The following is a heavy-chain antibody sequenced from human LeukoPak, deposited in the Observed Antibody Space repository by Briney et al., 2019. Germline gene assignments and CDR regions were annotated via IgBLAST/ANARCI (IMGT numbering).Heavy chain of an antibody. CDR3: AKDMGGSGSSALDY. CDR1: GFTFDDYA. V-gene: IGHV3-9*01. D-gene: IGHD3-10*01. CDR2: ISWNSGSI. J-gene: IGHJ4*02. Sequence: GGSLRLSCAASGFTFDDYAMHWVRQAPGKGLEWVAGISWNSGSIGYADSVKGRFTISRDNAKNSLYLQMNSLRAEDTALYYSAKDMGGSGSSALDYWGQGTVVTVSS.